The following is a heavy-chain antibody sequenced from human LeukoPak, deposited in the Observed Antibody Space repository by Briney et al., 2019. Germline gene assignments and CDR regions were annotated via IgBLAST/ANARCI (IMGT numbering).Heavy chain of an antibody. CDR1: GGSISSYY. CDR2: INHSGST. Sequence: SETLSLTCTVSGGSISSYYWSWIRQPPGKGLEWIGEINHSGSTNYNPSLKSRVTISVDTSKNQFSLKLSSVTAADTAVYYCARHRHRYYYDSSGSTPYYFDYWGQGTLVTVSS. D-gene: IGHD3-22*01. J-gene: IGHJ4*02. CDR3: ARHRHRYYYDSSGSTPYYFDY. V-gene: IGHV4-34*01.